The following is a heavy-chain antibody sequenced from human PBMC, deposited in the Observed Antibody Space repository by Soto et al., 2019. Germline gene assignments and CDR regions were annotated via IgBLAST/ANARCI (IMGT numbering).Heavy chain of an antibody. Sequence: GGSLRLSCAVSGFTVSNTYMSWVRQAPGKGPEWVAVIYRGVSTHYADSVKGRFTISRDDSKNTIYLQMNSLRAEDTAVYYCARDRSDSSRADSFDVWGQGTMVTVSS. CDR1: GFTVSNTY. J-gene: IGHJ3*01. CDR2: IYRGVST. D-gene: IGHD6-25*01. V-gene: IGHV3-53*01. CDR3: ARDRSDSSRADSFDV.